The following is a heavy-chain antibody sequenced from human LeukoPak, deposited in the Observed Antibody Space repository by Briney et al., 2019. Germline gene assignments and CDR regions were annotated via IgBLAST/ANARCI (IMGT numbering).Heavy chain of an antibody. D-gene: IGHD2-8*01. CDR1: GFTFSSYW. J-gene: IGHJ4*02. Sequence: GGSLRLSCAASGFTFSSYWMHWVRHAPGKGLVWVSRISNDGSSSRYADSVKGRFTISRDNAKNTVYLQMNSLRAEDTAVYYCTRDPSYCTNGVCYPDYWGQGTLVTVSS. CDR3: TRDPSYCTNGVCYPDY. CDR2: ISNDGSSS. V-gene: IGHV3-74*01.